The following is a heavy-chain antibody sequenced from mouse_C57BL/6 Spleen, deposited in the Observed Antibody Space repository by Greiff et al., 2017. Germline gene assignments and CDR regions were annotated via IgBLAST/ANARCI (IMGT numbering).Heavy chain of an antibody. V-gene: IGHV14-2*01. Sequence: DVKLVEPGAELVKPGASVKLSCTASGFNIKDYYMHWVKQRPEQGLEWIGRIDPDDGATKYAPKFQGKATITGDNSPNTAYLQLSRLTSEDTAVYFCASCTVVANCCYDVWGTGTTVTVSS. D-gene: IGHD1-1*01. CDR2: IDPDDGAT. CDR1: GFNIKDYY. CDR3: ASCTVVANCCYDV. J-gene: IGHJ1*03.